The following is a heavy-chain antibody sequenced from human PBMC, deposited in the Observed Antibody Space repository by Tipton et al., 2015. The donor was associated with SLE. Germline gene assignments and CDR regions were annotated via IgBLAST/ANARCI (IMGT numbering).Heavy chain of an antibody. D-gene: IGHD3-3*01. CDR3: ARLSAYYRVFDL. J-gene: IGHJ4*02. V-gene: IGHV4-59*08. Sequence: TLSLTCSVSGGSITSHYWTWIRQSPGKEFEWLAYVSYTGSATYNPSLRSRVSILLDTSENHFSLRVTSVTAADTAVYYCARLSAYYRVFDLWGQGTLVTVSS. CDR1: GGSITSHY. CDR2: VSYTGSA.